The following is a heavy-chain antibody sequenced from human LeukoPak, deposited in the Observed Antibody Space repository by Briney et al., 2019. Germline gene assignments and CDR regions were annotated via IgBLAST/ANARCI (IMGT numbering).Heavy chain of an antibody. V-gene: IGHV3-11*01. CDR3: AREKRLRGYSYGDY. J-gene: IGHJ4*02. Sequence: GGSLRLSCATSGFTFSNYWMCWVCQAPGKGLEWVSYISSSGSTIYYADSVKGRFTISRDNAKNSLYLQMNSLRAEDTAVYYCAREKRLRGYSYGDYWGQGTLVTVSS. CDR1: GFTFSNYW. CDR2: ISSSGSTI. D-gene: IGHD5-18*01.